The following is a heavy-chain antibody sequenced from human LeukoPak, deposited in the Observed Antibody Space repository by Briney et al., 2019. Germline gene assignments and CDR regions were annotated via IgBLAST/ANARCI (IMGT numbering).Heavy chain of an antibody. J-gene: IGHJ1*01. CDR1: GSTFSSYA. V-gene: IGHV3-23*01. D-gene: IGHD1-26*01. CDR3: AKDRIVGSGPSEYFQH. Sequence: GGSLRLSCAASGSTFSSYAMSWVRQAPGKGLEWVSAISGSGGSTYYADSVKGRFTISRDNSKNTLYLQMNSLRAEDTAVYYCAKDRIVGSGPSEYFQHWGQGTLVTVSS. CDR2: ISGSGGST.